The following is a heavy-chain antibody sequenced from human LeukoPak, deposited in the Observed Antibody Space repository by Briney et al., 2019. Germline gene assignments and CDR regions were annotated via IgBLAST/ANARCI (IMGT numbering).Heavy chain of an antibody. CDR3: ASRYGSGSYFDY. Sequence: SETLSLTCTVSGGSISSYYWSWIRQPPGKGLEWIGYIYYSGSTNYNPSPKSRVTISVDTSKNQFSLKLSSVTAADTAVYYCASRYGSGSYFDYWGQGTLVTVSS. V-gene: IGHV4-59*01. J-gene: IGHJ4*02. CDR2: IYYSGST. D-gene: IGHD3-10*01. CDR1: GGSISSYY.